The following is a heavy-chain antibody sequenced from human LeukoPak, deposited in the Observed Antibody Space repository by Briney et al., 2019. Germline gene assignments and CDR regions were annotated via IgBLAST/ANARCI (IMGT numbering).Heavy chain of an antibody. V-gene: IGHV4-59*08. CDR2: IYYSGST. CDR3: ARLGDEGINDY. D-gene: IGHD5-24*01. Sequence: SETLSLTCTVSGGSISSYYWSWVRQPPGKGLEWIGYIYYSGSTNYNPPLKSRVTISVDTSKNQFSLKLSSVTAADTAVYYCARLGDEGINDYWGQGTLVTVSS. CDR1: GGSISSYY. J-gene: IGHJ4*02.